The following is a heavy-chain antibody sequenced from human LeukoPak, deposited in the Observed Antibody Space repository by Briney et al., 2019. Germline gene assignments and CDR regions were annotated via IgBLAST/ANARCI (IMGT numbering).Heavy chain of an antibody. CDR3: ARVLTNSWSGYYYGLDV. CDR2: IHVDGSSA. Sequence: GGSLRLSCAASGFTFSSYWMQWVRQAPGKGLVWVSRIHVDGSSANYADSVKGRFTISRDNAKNTLYLQMNSLRAEDTAVYYCARVLTNSWSGYYYGLDVWGQGTTVTVSS. D-gene: IGHD6-13*01. CDR1: GFTFSSYW. J-gene: IGHJ6*02. V-gene: IGHV3-74*01.